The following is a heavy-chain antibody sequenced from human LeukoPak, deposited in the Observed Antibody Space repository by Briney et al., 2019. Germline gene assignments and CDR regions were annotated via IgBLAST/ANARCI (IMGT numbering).Heavy chain of an antibody. Sequence: PGGSLRLSCAASGFTFSSYWMHWVRQAPGQGLVWVSRLNSDGSSTRYADSVKGRFTISRDNAKNTLYLQMNSLRVEDTAVYYCVRGDYSNYDFDYWGQGTLVTVSS. D-gene: IGHD4-11*01. V-gene: IGHV3-74*01. CDR1: GFTFSSYW. CDR2: LNSDGSST. CDR3: VRGDYSNYDFDY. J-gene: IGHJ4*02.